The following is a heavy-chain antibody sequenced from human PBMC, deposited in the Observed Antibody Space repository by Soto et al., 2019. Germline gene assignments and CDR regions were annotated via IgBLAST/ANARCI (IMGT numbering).Heavy chain of an antibody. CDR2: IYYSGST. D-gene: IGHD1-26*01. Sequence: SETLSLTCTVSGGSISSYYWSWIRQPPGKGLEWIGYIYYSGSTNYNPSLKSRVTISVDTSKNQFSLKLSSVTAADTAVYYCARASGSSYWFHPPGQATLVTVSS. CDR3: ARASGSSYWFHP. CDR1: GGSISSYY. V-gene: IGHV4-59*12. J-gene: IGHJ5*02.